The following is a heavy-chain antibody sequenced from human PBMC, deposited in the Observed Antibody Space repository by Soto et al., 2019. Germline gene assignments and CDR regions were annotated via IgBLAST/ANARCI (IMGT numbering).Heavy chain of an antibody. D-gene: IGHD2-2*01. CDR3: VRWDCSSTSCTADISYGMAG. CDR2: IIPIFGTA. J-gene: IGHJ6*02. CDR1: GDSFSSPA. V-gene: IGHV1-69*01. Sequence: TVYCTSSGDSFSSPANSWVRKENSTWLEWMGGIIPIFGTANYAQKCQGRVTITADESTSTAYMELSSLRSEDTAVYYCVRWDCSSTSCTADISYGMAGWGHGTTVT.